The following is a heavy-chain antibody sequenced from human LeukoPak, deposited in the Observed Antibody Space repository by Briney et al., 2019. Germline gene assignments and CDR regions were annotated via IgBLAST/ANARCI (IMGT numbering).Heavy chain of an antibody. V-gene: IGHV1-8*01. D-gene: IGHD3-9*01. CDR1: GYTFTSYD. CDR3: AREADYYASAPGY. J-gene: IGHJ4*02. CDR2: MNPNSGNT. Sequence: ASVKVSCKASGYTFTSYDINWVRQATGQGLEWMGWMNPNSGNTGYAQKFQGRVTMTRNTSISTAYMELSSLRSEDTAVYYCAREADYYASAPGYWGQGTLVTVSS.